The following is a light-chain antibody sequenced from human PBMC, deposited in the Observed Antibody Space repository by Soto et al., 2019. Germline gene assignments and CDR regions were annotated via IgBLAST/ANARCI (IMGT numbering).Light chain of an antibody. CDR2: AAS. CDR3: QHYDDLPWT. CDR1: KDIKNY. Sequence: DIQMTQSPSSLSASVGDRVTITCQATKDIKNYLNWYQQKPGKAPKLLIYAASILETGVPSRFRGTGSGTDFTLSISSLQPEDIATYYCQHYDDLPWTFGQGTKVAIK. J-gene: IGKJ1*01. V-gene: IGKV1-33*01.